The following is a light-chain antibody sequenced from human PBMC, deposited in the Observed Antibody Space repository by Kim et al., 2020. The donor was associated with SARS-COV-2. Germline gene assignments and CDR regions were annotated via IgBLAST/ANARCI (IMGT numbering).Light chain of an antibody. Sequence: DIQMTQSPSSLSASVGDRVTITCRASQGIRNDLDWYQQRPGKAPKRLIYAASSLQSGVPSTFSGSGSGTEFTLTISSLQPEDFATYYCLQHNSYPYPFGQGTKLEI. CDR2: AAS. J-gene: IGKJ2*01. CDR3: LQHNSYPYP. V-gene: IGKV1-17*01. CDR1: QGIRND.